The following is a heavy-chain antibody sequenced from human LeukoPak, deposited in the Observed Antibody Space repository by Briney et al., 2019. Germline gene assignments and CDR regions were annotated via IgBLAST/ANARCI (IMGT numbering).Heavy chain of an antibody. CDR3: ARWGSGSYSFDY. Sequence: PGGSLRLSCAASGFTFSSYAMHWVRQAPGKGLEGVAVISYDGSNKYYADSVKGRFTISRDNSKNTLYLQMNSLRAEDTAVYYCARWGSGSYSFDYWGQGTLVTVSS. CDR2: ISYDGSNK. D-gene: IGHD3-10*01. V-gene: IGHV3-30*04. J-gene: IGHJ4*02. CDR1: GFTFSSYA.